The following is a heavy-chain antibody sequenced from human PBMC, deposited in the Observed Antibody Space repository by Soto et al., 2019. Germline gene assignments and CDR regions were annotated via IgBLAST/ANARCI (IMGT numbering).Heavy chain of an antibody. CDR2: IYYSGST. Sequence: NPSETLSLTCSVSGGSISSSTYYWAWIRQPPGKGLEWIGSIYYSGSTYYNPSLKSRVTISVDTSKNQFSLKLSSVTAADTAVYYCARGGGSLDDILTGYRNEDAFDIWGQGTMVTVSS. V-gene: IGHV4-39*01. D-gene: IGHD3-9*01. CDR1: GGSISSSTYY. J-gene: IGHJ3*02. CDR3: ARGGGSLDDILTGYRNEDAFDI.